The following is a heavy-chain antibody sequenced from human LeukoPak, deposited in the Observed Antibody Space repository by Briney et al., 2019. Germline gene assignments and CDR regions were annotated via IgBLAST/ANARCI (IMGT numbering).Heavy chain of an antibody. V-gene: IGHV3-48*03. CDR3: AGGHSSGYYPIDY. Sequence: GGSLRLSCAASGFTFSSYEMNWVRQAPGKGLGWVSYISSSGSTIYYAESAKGRFTISRDNAKNSLYLQMNSLRAEDTAVYYCAGGHSSGYYPIDYWGQGTLVTVSS. J-gene: IGHJ4*02. CDR2: ISSSGSTI. D-gene: IGHD3-22*01. CDR1: GFTFSSYE.